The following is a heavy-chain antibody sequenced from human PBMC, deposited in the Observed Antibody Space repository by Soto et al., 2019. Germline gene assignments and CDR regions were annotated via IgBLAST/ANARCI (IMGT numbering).Heavy chain of an antibody. V-gene: IGHV4-39*01. D-gene: IGHD6-19*01. CDR1: GDSISSSNYF. Sequence: QLQLQESGPGLVKPWETLSLTCTVSGDSISSSNYFWGWIRQPPGKGLEWIGTIFYSGSTYYNPSLSSRVTISVATSKNQFSLRLISVTAADTALYYCARRYGWLYFDYWGQGSLVTVSS. CDR3: ARRYGWLYFDY. CDR2: IFYSGST. J-gene: IGHJ4*02.